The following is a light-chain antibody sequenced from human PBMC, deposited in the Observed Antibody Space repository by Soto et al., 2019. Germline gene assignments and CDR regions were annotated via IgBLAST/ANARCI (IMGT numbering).Light chain of an antibody. CDR1: QGIGNY. CDR2: AAS. CDR3: QKYNSAPRT. V-gene: IGKV1-27*01. J-gene: IGKJ1*01. Sequence: DIQMTQFPSSLSASLGDRVTITCRASQGIGNYLAWYQLQPGKVPKLLIYAASTLQSGVPSRFSGSGSGTDFTLTISSLQPEDVATYFCQKYNSAPRTFDQGTKVEI.